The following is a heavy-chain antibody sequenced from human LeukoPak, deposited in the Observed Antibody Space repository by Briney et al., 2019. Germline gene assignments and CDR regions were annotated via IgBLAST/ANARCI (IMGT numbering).Heavy chain of an antibody. CDR2: INSDGRRT. CDR1: GFTFISYW. D-gene: IGHD3-22*01. V-gene: IGHV3-74*01. J-gene: IGHJ4*02. Sequence: PGGSLRLSCAASGFTFISYWMHWVRQAPGKGLVWVSGINSDGRRTSYADSVKGRFTISRDNAKNTLYVQMNSLRAEDTAVYYCATDLNRRGYLVSWGQGTLVTVSS. CDR3: ATDLNRRGYLVS.